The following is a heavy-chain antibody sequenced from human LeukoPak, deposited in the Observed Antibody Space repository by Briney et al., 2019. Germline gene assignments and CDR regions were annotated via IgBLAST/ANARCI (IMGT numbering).Heavy chain of an antibody. CDR1: GFTFSSYD. Sequence: GGSLRLSCAASGFTFSSYDMHWVRQATGKGLEWVSAIGTAGDTYYPGSVKGRFTISRENAKNSLYLQMNSLRAGDTAVYYCARGLGGGYSSSWYDYWGQGTLVTVSS. J-gene: IGHJ4*02. D-gene: IGHD6-13*01. CDR2: IGTAGDT. V-gene: IGHV3-13*01. CDR3: ARGLGGGYSSSWYDY.